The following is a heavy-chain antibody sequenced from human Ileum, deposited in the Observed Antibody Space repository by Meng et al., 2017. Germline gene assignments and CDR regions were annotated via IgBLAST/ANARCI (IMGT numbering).Heavy chain of an antibody. D-gene: IGHD1-26*01. Sequence: QGGAGLLNPSEPLCLTCGVYGGSFSGYYWSWIRQPPGKGLEWIGEIDHSGGTNYNPSLKNRVTISVDTSNNRFSLKLSSVKAADTALYFCARRVGATPYAYNWLDPWGQGTLVTVSS. CDR3: ARRVGATPYAYNWLDP. V-gene: IGHV4-34*01. J-gene: IGHJ5*02. CDR1: GGSFSGYY. CDR2: IDHSGGT.